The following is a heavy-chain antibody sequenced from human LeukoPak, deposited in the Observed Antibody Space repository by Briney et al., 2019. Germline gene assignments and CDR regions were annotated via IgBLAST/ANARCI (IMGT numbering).Heavy chain of an antibody. V-gene: IGHV1-18*01. CDR3: VRDEGIGYCSSTSCYLRFDC. J-gene: IGHJ4*02. D-gene: IGHD2-2*01. CDR2: ISAYNGNT. Sequence: ASVKVSCNASGYTFTSYGISWVRQAPGQGLEWMGWISAYNGNTNYAQKLQGRGTMTTDTSTSTAYMELRSLRSDDTAVYYCVRDEGIGYCSSTSCYLRFDCWGQGTLVTVSS. CDR1: GYTFTSYG.